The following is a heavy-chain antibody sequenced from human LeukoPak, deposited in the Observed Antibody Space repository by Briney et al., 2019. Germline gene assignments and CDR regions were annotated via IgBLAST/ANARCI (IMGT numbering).Heavy chain of an antibody. D-gene: IGHD4-17*01. Sequence: GASVKVSCKASGYTFTSYYMHWVRQAPGQGLEWMGIINPSGGSTSYAQKFQGRVTMTRDTSTSTVYMEPSSLRSEDTAVYYCARDMIVDYGFCCDYSFDPWGQGTLVTVSS. V-gene: IGHV1-46*01. CDR3: ARDMIVDYGFCCDYSFDP. CDR2: INPSGGST. CDR1: GYTFTSYY. J-gene: IGHJ5*02.